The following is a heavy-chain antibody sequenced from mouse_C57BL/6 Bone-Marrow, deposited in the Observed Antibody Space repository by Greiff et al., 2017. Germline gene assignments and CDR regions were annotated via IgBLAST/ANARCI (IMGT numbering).Heavy chain of an antibody. Sequence: EVQLVESGPGLVKPSQSLSLTCSVTGYSITSGYYWNWIRQFPGNKLEWMGYISYDGSNKYNPSLNNRISITRDTSKKQFFLKLNSMTTADTATYYCARGGWLFAYWGQGTLVTVSA. CDR2: ISYDGSN. CDR3: ARGGWLFAY. CDR1: GYSITSGYY. J-gene: IGHJ3*01. D-gene: IGHD2-3*01. V-gene: IGHV3-6*01.